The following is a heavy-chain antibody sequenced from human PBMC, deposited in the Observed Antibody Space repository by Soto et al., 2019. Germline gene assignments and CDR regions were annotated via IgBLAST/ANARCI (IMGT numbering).Heavy chain of an antibody. J-gene: IGHJ4*02. Sequence: SSETPSPTWTVSGASVFSPSFYWGWVPQSPGKGLEWIGSIYYSGTTHYNPSLKSRVTLSVDTSNMQFSLDLTSVTASDTAIYYCVRQPNRPMAGDYWDKGSLVTVSS. V-gene: IGHV4-39*01. CDR1: GASVFSPSFY. D-gene: IGHD2-8*01. CDR2: IYYSGTT. CDR3: VRQPNRPMAGDY.